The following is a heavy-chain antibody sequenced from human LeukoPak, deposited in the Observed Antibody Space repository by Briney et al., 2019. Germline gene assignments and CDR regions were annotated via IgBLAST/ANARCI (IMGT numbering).Heavy chain of an antibody. V-gene: IGHV3-48*02. CDR3: ARENIVVVIAIRDAFDI. Sequence: GGSLRLSCAASGFTFSSYSMNWVRQAPGKGLEWVSYISSGSSTIYYADSVKGRFTISRDNAKNSLCLQMNSLRDEDTAVYYCARENIVVVIAIRDAFDIWGQGTMVTVSS. CDR2: ISSGSSTI. D-gene: IGHD2-21*01. CDR1: GFTFSSYS. J-gene: IGHJ3*02.